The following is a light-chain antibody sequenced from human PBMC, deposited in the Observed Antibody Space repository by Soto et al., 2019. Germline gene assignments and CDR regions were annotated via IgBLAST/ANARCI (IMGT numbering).Light chain of an antibody. V-gene: IGKV4-1*01. CDR1: QSVLYSSNNKNY. CDR3: QQYYSTPPT. J-gene: IGKJ1*01. Sequence: DIVMTQSPDSLAVSLGERATINCKSSQSVLYSSNNKNYLAWYQQKPGQPPKLLIYWACTRESGVPDRFSGSGSGTDFTLAISSLQAEDVAVYYCQQYYSTPPTFGQGTKVELK. CDR2: WAC.